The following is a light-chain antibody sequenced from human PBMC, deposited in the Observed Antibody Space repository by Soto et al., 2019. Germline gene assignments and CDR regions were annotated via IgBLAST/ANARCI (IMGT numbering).Light chain of an antibody. CDR2: KAS. J-gene: IGKJ2*01. CDR3: QQYNDSFPYT. V-gene: IGKV1-5*03. CDR1: QSISTW. Sequence: DIQMTQSPSTLSASVGDRVTITCRASQSISTWLAWYQQKPGTAPKLLIYKASTLESGVPSRFSGSRSGTEFTLTVSSLQPDDFATYYCQQYNDSFPYTFGQGTKVDIX.